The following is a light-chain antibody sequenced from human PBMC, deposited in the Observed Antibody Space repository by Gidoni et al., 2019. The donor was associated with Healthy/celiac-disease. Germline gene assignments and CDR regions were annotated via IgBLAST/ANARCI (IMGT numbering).Light chain of an antibody. V-gene: IGKV3-15*01. CDR1: QSVSSN. CDR3: QQYNNWPRT. CDR2: GAS. J-gene: IGKJ1*01. Sequence: VMTQAPATLAVAPRESATLSGRASQSVSSNLAWYQQKPGQAPRLLIYGASTRATGIPARFSGSGSGTEFTLTISSLQSEDFAVYYCQQYNNWPRTFXPXTKVXIK.